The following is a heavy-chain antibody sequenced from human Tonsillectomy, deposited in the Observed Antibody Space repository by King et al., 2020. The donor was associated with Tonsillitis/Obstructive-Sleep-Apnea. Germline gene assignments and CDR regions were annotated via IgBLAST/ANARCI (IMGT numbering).Heavy chain of an antibody. J-gene: IGHJ5*02. CDR3: ARQNLLYCTGGVCQNLLFDP. Sequence: QLVQSGAEVKKPGESLRISCKGSGYNFTTYWIHWVRQMPGKGLEWRGIIFPRNSDTRYSPSFQGQVTISADKSISTAYLQWSSLKASDTAMYYCARQNLLYCTGGVCQNLLFDPWGQGTLVTVPS. CDR2: IFPRNSDT. V-gene: IGHV5-51*01. CDR1: GYNFTTYW. D-gene: IGHD2-8*02.